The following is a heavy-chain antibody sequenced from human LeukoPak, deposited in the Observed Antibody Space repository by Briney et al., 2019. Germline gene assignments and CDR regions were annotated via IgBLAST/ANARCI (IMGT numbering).Heavy chain of an antibody. V-gene: IGHV1-46*01. CDR3: ARGCSSASCYGAYFDY. J-gene: IGHJ4*02. Sequence: ASVKVSCKASGFTFTNYYMHWVRQAPGQGLEWMGLINPTGSGTNYAQKFRGRVTMTRDTSTTTVYMELSSLRSEDTAVYYCARGCSSASCYGAYFDYWGQGTLVTVSS. CDR1: GFTFTNYY. CDR2: INPTGSGT. D-gene: IGHD2-2*01.